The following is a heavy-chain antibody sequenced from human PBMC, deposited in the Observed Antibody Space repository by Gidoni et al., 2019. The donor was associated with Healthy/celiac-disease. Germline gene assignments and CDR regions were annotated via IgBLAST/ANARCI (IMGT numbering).Heavy chain of an antibody. Sequence: QVQLVQSGAEVKKPGASVKVSCKASGYTFTSYDINWVRQATGQGLEWMGWMNANSGNTGYAQKFQGRVTMTRNTSINTAYMELSSLRSEDTAVYYCARGSDYVWGSYRYTVLFDYWGQGTLVTVSS. CDR1: GYTFTSYD. CDR3: ARGSDYVWGSYRYTVLFDY. CDR2: MNANSGNT. V-gene: IGHV1-8*01. D-gene: IGHD3-16*02. J-gene: IGHJ4*02.